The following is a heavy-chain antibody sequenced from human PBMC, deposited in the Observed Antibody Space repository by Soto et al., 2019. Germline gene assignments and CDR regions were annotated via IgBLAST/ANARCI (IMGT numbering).Heavy chain of an antibody. CDR2: IYYSGST. D-gene: IGHD4-17*01. V-gene: IGHV4-59*01. CDR3: GRESYGDYFEH. CDR1: GGSISSYY. J-gene: IGHJ4*02. Sequence: SETLSLTCTVSGGSISSYYWSWIRQPPGKGQEWIGYIYYSGSTNYNPSLKSRVTISVDTSKNQFSLKLSSVTAEDTAVYYCGRESYGDYFEHWGQGTLVTVSS.